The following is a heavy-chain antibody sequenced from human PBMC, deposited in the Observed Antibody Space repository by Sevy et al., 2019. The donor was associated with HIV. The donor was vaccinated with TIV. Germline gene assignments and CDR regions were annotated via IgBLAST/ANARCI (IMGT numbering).Heavy chain of an antibody. CDR1: GFTFNIYS. Sequence: GGSLRLSCTASGFTFNIYSMNWVRQAPGKGLEWVSSISGDSSYILYADSLMGRFTTSRDNAKNSLYLQMSSLRVEDTAVYYSAMGRGDPRADSFDYWGQGTLVTVSS. CDR2: ISGDSSYI. D-gene: IGHD2-21*02. V-gene: IGHV3-21*01. J-gene: IGHJ4*02. CDR3: AMGRGDPRADSFDY.